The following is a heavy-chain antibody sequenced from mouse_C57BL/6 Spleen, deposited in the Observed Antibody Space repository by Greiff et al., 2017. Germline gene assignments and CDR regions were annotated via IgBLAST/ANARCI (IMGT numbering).Heavy chain of an antibody. CDR2: IHPNSGST. CDR1: GYTFTSYW. CDR3: AWGNYDYDVN. Sequence: VQLVESGAELVKPGASVKLSCKASGYTFTSYWMHWVKQRPGQGLEWIGMIHPNSGSTNYNEKFKSKATLTVDKSSSTAYMQLSSLTSEDSAVYYCAWGNYDYDVNWGQGTLVTVSA. D-gene: IGHD2-4*01. J-gene: IGHJ3*01. V-gene: IGHV1-64*01.